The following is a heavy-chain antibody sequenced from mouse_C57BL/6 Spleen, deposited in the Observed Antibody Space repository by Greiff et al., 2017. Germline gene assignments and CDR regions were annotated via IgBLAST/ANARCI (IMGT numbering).Heavy chain of an antibody. CDR3: GGGIYYCSSSDWGFDG. D-gene: IGHD1-1*01. CDR1: GYSITSGYY. CDR2: ISYDGSN. J-gene: IGHJ1*03. Sequence: EVQLQESGPGLVKPSQSLSLTCSVTGYSITSGYYWNWIRQFPGNKLEWMGYISYDGSNNYNPSLKNRISITRDTSKNQFFLKLNCVPTEDTATYYCGGGIYYCSSSDWGFDGWGTGTTVTVAS. V-gene: IGHV3-6*01.